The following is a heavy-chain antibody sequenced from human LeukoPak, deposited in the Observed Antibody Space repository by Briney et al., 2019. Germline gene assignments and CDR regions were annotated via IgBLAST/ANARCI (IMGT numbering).Heavy chain of an antibody. D-gene: IGHD6-19*01. CDR2: IIPILGIA. CDR3: AKRGAVALDAFDI. CDR1: VGTHSSYA. V-gene: IGHV1-69*10. Sequence: TVKVSCKASVGTHSSYAISGVPHPPAQGLEGRVGIIPILGIANYAQKFRGRVTITGDKSTSTAYMELSSLRSEDTAVYDCAKRGAVALDAFDIWGQGTMVTVSS. J-gene: IGHJ3*02.